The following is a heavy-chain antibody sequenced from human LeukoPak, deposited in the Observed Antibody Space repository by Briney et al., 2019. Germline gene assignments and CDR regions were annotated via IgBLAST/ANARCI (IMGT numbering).Heavy chain of an antibody. J-gene: IGHJ4*02. Sequence: GGSLRLSCAASGFTFSSYGMHWVRQAPGKGLEWVAFIRYDGSNKHYADSVKGRFTISRDNSKNTLFLQMNSLRAEDTAVYYCAKDRYYYGSGSYYPPNDYWGQGTLVTVSS. CDR2: IRYDGSNK. CDR3: AKDRYYYGSGSYYPPNDY. D-gene: IGHD3-10*01. V-gene: IGHV3-30*02. CDR1: GFTFSSYG.